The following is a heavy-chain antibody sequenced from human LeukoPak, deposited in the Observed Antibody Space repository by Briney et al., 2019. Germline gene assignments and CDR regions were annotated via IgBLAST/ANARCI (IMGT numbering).Heavy chain of an antibody. CDR2: IIPIFGTA. J-gene: IGHJ5*02. CDR1: GGTFSSYA. Sequence: GASVKASCKASGGTFSSYAISWVRQAPGQGLEWMGGIIPIFGTANYAQKFQGRVTITTDESTSTAYMELSSLRSEDTAVYYCARLGMAGAAAGLDPWGQGTLVTVSS. V-gene: IGHV1-69*05. D-gene: IGHD6-13*01. CDR3: ARLGMAGAAAGLDP.